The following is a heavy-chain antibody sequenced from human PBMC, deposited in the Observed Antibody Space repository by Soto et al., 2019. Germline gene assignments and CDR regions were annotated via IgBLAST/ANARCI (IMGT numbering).Heavy chain of an antibody. CDR2: ISYSEST. Sequence: SETLSLTCTVSGGSISSYYWSWIRQPPGKGLEWIGYISYSESTNYNPSLKSRVTISVDTSKNQFSLKLSSVTAADTAVYYCAREGYNYGYFYYYAMDVWGQGTKVTVSS. V-gene: IGHV4-59*01. J-gene: IGHJ6*02. CDR3: AREGYNYGYFYYYAMDV. D-gene: IGHD5-18*01. CDR1: GGSISSYY.